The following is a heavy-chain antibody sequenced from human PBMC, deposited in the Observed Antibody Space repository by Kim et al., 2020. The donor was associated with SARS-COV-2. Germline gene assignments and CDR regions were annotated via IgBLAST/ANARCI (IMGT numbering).Heavy chain of an antibody. CDR3: ARHHCTNGACYFDY. J-gene: IGHJ4*02. D-gene: IGHD2-8*01. V-gene: IGHV4-61*07. Sequence: CRPSVTGRVTSSVDTSKNRVSLKLSSMAAADTAVYYCARHHCTNGACYFDYWGQGALVTVSS.